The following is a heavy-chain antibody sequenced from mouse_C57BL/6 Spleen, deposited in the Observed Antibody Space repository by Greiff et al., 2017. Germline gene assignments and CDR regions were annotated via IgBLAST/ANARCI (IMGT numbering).Heavy chain of an antibody. J-gene: IGHJ4*01. CDR3: ARQDYYGSRSYYAMDY. CDR2: ISSGGSYT. CDR1: GFTFSSYG. Sequence: EVQVVESGGDLVKPGGSLKLSCAASGFTFSSYGMSWVRQTPDKRLEWVATISSGGSYTYYPDSVKGRFTISRDNAKNTLYLQMSSLKSEDTAMYYCARQDYYGSRSYYAMDYWGQGTSVTVSS. V-gene: IGHV5-6*01. D-gene: IGHD1-1*01.